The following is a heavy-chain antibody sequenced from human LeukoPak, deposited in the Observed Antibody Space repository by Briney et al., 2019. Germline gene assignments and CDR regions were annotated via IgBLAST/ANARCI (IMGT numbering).Heavy chain of an antibody. V-gene: IGHV7-4-1*02. CDR3: ARVGRLDYGDYLAH. Sequence: GASVKVSCKTSGYTFARYPIHWVRQAPGRGLEWMGRINTNTGSPTYAQAFAGRFVFSLDTSVTTAYLQISSLRSADTAVYYCARVGRLDYGDYLAHWGPGNRITVSS. D-gene: IGHD4-17*01. J-gene: IGHJ4*02. CDR1: GYTFARYP. CDR2: INTNTGSP.